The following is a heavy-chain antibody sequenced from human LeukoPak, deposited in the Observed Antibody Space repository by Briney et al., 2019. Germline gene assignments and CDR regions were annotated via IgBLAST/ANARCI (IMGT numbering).Heavy chain of an antibody. CDR2: IIPIFGTA. J-gene: IGHJ4*02. D-gene: IGHD6-13*01. V-gene: IGHV1-69*13. Sequence: GASVKVSCKASGGTFSSYAISWVRQAPGQGLEWMGGIIPIFGTANYAQKFQGRVTITADESTSTAYMELSSLRSEDTAVYYCARCRTAGYNRLYHFDYWGQGTLVTVSS. CDR1: GGTFSSYA. CDR3: ARCRTAGYNRLYHFDY.